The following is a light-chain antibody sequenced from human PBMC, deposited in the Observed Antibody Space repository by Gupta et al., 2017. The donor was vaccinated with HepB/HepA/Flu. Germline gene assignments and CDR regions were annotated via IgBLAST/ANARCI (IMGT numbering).Light chain of an antibody. J-gene: IGKJ2*02. V-gene: IGKV1-16*02. Sequence: DIQMTQSPSSLSASVGDRVTITCRASQGIRNYLAWFQQKPGKAPKSLIYAASSLKSGVPSKFSGSGYGTDFTLTISSRQPEDFAAYYCQHENNSLWTFGQGTQLDIK. CDR2: AAS. CDR3: QHENNSLWT. CDR1: QGIRNY.